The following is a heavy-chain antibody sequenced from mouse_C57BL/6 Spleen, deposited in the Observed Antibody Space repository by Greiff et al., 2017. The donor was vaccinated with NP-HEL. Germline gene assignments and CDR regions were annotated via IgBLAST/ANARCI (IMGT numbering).Heavy chain of an antibody. Sequence: EVQVVESGGGLVQPKGSLKLSCAASGFSFNTYAMNWVRQAPGKGLDWVARIRSKSNNYATYYADSVKDRFTISRDDSESMLYLQMNNLKTEDTAMYYCVSYYYGSSDWYVDVWGKGTTVTVSS. CDR2: IRSKSNNYAT. D-gene: IGHD1-1*01. J-gene: IGHJ1*03. V-gene: IGHV10-1*01. CDR1: GFSFNTYA. CDR3: VSYYYGSSDWYVDV.